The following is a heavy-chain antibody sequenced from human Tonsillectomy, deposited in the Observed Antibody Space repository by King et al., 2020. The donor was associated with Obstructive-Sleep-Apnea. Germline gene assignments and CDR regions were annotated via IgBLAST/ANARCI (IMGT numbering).Heavy chain of an antibody. CDR2: ISYDGSNK. V-gene: IGHV3-30*04. Sequence: VQLVESGGGVVQPGRSLRLSCAASGFTFSRYAIHWVRQAPGKGLEWVAVISYDGSNKYYADCVKGRITISRDNSKNTLYLQMNSLRAEDTAVYYCARGITMIPNDGFEIWGQGTLVTVSS. CDR1: GFTFSRYA. D-gene: IGHD3-22*01. J-gene: IGHJ3*02. CDR3: ARGITMIPNDGFEI.